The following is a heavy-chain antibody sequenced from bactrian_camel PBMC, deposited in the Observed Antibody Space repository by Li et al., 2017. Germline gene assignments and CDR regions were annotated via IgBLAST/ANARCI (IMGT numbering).Heavy chain of an antibody. V-gene: IGHV3S55*01. CDR1: AYTYDWRS. CDR3: AALNYFADRNTCFTKARGVDFGH. CDR2: IYSGGMT. Sequence: VQLVESGGGSVQAGGSLRLSCVGDAYTYDWRSMAWFRQAPGKEREGVAGIYSGGMTVYADSVKGRFTISQDSAKNTLYLQMNSLKGEDSATYYCAALNYFADRNTCFTKARGVDFGHRGQGTQVTVS. D-gene: IGHD3*01. J-gene: IGHJ6*01.